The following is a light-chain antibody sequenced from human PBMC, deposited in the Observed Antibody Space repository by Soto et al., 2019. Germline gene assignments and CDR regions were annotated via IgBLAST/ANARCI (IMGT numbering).Light chain of an antibody. J-gene: IGKJ4*01. CDR3: QPYNNGRKLS. CDR1: QSASSN. Sequence: EIGMSQSLAIPYMRPGERATLYYRASQSASSNLAWYQQKPGQTPRLLIYGASTRATGIPARFSGSGSGTEFTLTISSLQSEDFALYYCQPYNNGRKLSFGGGTKVDI. CDR2: GAS. V-gene: IGKV3-15*01.